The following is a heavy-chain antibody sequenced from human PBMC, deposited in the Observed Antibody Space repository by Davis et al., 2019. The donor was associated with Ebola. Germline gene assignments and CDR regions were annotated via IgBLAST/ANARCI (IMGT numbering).Heavy chain of an antibody. CDR2: ISGGGTST. Sequence: PAGSLRLSCAPSGFIFSSYPMSWVRQAPGKGLEWVSGISGGGTSTFYADSVKGRFTISRDNSKNTLYLQMNSLRVEDMAVYYCAKSPPLVVVAATLFDYWGQGTLVTVSS. J-gene: IGHJ4*02. CDR1: GFIFSSYP. V-gene: IGHV3-23*01. CDR3: AKSPPLVVVAATLFDY. D-gene: IGHD2-15*01.